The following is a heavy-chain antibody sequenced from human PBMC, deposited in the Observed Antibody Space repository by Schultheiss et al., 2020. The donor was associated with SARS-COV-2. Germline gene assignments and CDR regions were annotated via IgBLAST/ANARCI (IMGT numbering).Heavy chain of an antibody. CDR2: ISSSSSYI. Sequence: GGSLRLSCAASGFTFSSYSMNWVRQAPGKGLEWVSSISSSSSYIYYADSVKGRFTISRDNAKNSLYLQMNSLRAEDTAVYYCATSDTVTTPWFDPWGQGTLVTVSS. V-gene: IGHV3-21*01. CDR1: GFTFSSYS. CDR3: ATSDTVTTPWFDP. D-gene: IGHD4-11*01. J-gene: IGHJ5*02.